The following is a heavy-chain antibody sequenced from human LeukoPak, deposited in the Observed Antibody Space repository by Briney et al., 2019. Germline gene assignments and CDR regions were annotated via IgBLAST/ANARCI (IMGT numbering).Heavy chain of an antibody. V-gene: IGHV4-59*01. D-gene: IGHD6-19*01. J-gene: IGHJ5*02. Sequence: PSETLSLTCTVSGASISSVYWSWIRQPPGKGLEWIGYIYHSGDTTYNPSLQSRVTMSVDTSKNQFSLRLNSVTAADTAVYYCARSLHTSGWTLENWFDPWGHGTLVTVSS. CDR3: ARSLHTSGWTLENWFDP. CDR2: IYHSGDT. CDR1: GASISSVY.